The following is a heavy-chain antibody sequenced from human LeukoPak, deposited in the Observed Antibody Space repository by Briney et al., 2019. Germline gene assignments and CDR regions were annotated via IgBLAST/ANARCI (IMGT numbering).Heavy chain of an antibody. J-gene: IGHJ3*02. Sequence: SETLSLTCTVSGGSISSGGYYWSWLRQHPGKGLEWIGYIYYSGSTYSNPSLKSRVTISVDTSKNQFSLKLSSVTAADTAVYYCAREWAYYYGSGRYDAFDIWGQGTMVTVSS. CDR2: IYYSGST. CDR1: GGSISSGGYY. CDR3: AREWAYYYGSGRYDAFDI. D-gene: IGHD3-10*01. V-gene: IGHV4-31*03.